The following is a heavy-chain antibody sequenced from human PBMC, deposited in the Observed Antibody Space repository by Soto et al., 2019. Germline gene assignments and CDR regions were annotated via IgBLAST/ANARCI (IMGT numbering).Heavy chain of an antibody. V-gene: IGHV4-59*01. D-gene: IGHD4-4*01. CDR3: ARDSGYSIGYYYYGMDV. CDR2: IYYSGST. J-gene: IGHJ6*02. Sequence: SETLSLTCTVSGGSISSYYWSWIRQPPGKGLEWIGYIYYSGSTNYNPSLKSRVTISVDTSKNQFSLKLSSVTAADTAVYYCARDSGYSIGYYYYGMDVWGQGTTVTVSS. CDR1: GGSISSYY.